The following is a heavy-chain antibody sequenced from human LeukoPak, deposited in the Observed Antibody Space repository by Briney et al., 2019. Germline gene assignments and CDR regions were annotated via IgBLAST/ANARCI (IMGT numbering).Heavy chain of an antibody. J-gene: IGHJ6*03. V-gene: IGHV4-4*07. CDR2: IYTSGST. CDR3: ARDKRLVVPAAIGYYYYMDV. CDR1: GGSISSYY. Sequence: SETLSLTCTVSGGSISSYYWSWIRQPAGKGLEWIGRIYTSGSTNYNPSLKSRVIMSVDTSKNQFSLKLSSVTAADTAVYYCARDKRLVVPAAIGYYYYMDVWGKGTTVTVSS. D-gene: IGHD2-2*02.